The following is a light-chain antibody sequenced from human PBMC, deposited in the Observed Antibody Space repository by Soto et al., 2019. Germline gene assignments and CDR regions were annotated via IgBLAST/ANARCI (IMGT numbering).Light chain of an antibody. Sequence: QSALTQPASVSGSPGQSITISCTGTSSDVGGYNYVSWYQQHPGKGPKLMIYEVSNRASGVSNRFSGSKSGNTASLTISGFQAEDEADYYCSSYTSSSTRVFGGGTKLTVL. V-gene: IGLV2-14*01. J-gene: IGLJ3*02. CDR3: SSYTSSSTRV. CDR1: SSDVGGYNY. CDR2: EVS.